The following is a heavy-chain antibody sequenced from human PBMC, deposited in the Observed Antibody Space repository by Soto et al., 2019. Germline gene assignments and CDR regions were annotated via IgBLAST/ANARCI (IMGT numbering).Heavy chain of an antibody. J-gene: IGHJ4*02. CDR3: ARDSPIGSTYSGYDAIDS. V-gene: IGHV1-69*04. Sequence: SAKVSCKASGGTFSSDSFTWVRQATGQGLEWMGRTIPILDVADYAQDFQGRVTITADKSTSTAYMELTSLTSKDTAVYYCARDSPIGSTYSGYDAIDSWGQGTLVTVSS. CDR2: TIPILDVA. CDR1: GGTFSSDS. D-gene: IGHD5-12*01.